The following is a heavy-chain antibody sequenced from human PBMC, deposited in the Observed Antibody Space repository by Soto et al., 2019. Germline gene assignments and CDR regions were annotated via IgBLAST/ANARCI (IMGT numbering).Heavy chain of an antibody. Sequence: ASVKVSCKASGYTFTSYAMHWVRQAPGQRLEWMGWINAGNGNTKYSQKFQGRVTITRDTSASTAYMELSSLRSEDTAVYYCARDSPRWSHYYGMDVWGQGTTVTVSS. CDR3: ARDSPRWSHYYGMDV. D-gene: IGHD3-3*01. V-gene: IGHV1-3*01. CDR2: INAGNGNT. J-gene: IGHJ6*02. CDR1: GYTFTSYA.